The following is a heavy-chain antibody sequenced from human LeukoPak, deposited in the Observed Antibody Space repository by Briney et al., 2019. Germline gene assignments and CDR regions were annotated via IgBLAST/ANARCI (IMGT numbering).Heavy chain of an antibody. CDR2: INPNSGGT. CDR1: GYTFTGYY. D-gene: IGHD3-9*01. CDR3: ARDRDRYDDILTGSTFDY. V-gene: IGHV1-2*02. J-gene: IGHJ4*02. Sequence: ASVKVSCKASGYTFTGYYTHWVRQAPGQGLEWMGWINPNSGGTNYAQKFQGRVTMTRDTSISTAYMELSRLRSDDTAVYYCARDRDRYDDILTGSTFDYWGQGTLVTVSS.